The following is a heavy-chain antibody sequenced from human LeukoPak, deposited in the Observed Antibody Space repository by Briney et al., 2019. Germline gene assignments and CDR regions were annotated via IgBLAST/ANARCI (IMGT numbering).Heavy chain of an antibody. CDR3: ARNNGIARNAFDI. Sequence: SETLSLTCTVSGGSISSSNWWGWIRQPPGKGLEWIGYIYYSGSIYYNPSLKSRVTMSVDTSKNQFSLKLSSVTAVDTAVYYCARNNGIARNAFDIWGQGTMVTVSS. J-gene: IGHJ3*02. CDR1: GGSISSSNW. V-gene: IGHV4-28*05. CDR2: IYYSGSI. D-gene: IGHD2-15*01.